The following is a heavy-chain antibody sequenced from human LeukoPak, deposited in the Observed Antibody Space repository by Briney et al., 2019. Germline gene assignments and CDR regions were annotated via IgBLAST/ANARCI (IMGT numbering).Heavy chain of an antibody. J-gene: IGHJ4*02. V-gene: IGHV3-21*01. CDR1: GFAFFNHW. Sequence: GGSLRLSCTASGFAFFNHWMHWVRQAPGKGLEWVSSISSSSSYIYYADSVKGRFTISRDNAKNSLYLQMNSLRAEDTAVYYCARDVRQLVLYWGQGTLVTVSS. D-gene: IGHD6-6*01. CDR2: ISSSSSYI. CDR3: ARDVRQLVLY.